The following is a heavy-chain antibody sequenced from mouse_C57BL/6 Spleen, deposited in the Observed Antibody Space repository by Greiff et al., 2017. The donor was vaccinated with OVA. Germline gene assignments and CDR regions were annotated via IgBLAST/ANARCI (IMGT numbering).Heavy chain of an antibody. Sequence: QVQLKESGAELMKPGASVKLSCKATGYTFTGYWIEWVKQRPGHGLEWIGEILPGSGSTNYNEKFKGKATFTADTSSNTAYMQRSSLTTEDSAIYYCARPPIITTVVLRGDYWGQGTTLTVSS. CDR2: ILPGSGST. J-gene: IGHJ2*01. V-gene: IGHV1-9*01. CDR3: ARPPIITTVVLRGDY. D-gene: IGHD1-1*01. CDR1: GYTFTGYW.